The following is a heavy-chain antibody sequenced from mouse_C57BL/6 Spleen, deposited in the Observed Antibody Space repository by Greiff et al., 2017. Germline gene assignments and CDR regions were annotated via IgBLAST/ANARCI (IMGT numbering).Heavy chain of an antibody. CDR2: INPSNGGT. CDR3: ASSYYDYDNYYAMDY. V-gene: IGHV1-53*01. CDR1: VYTFTSYW. D-gene: IGHD2-4*01. J-gene: IGHJ4*01. Sequence: QVPLKQPGTELVKPGASVQLSCKASVYTFTSYWMHWVKQRPGQGLELIGNINPSNGGTNYNEQFKIKATLTVDKSSSTAYMQLSSLTSEDSAVYYCASSYYDYDNYYAMDYWGQGTSVTVSS.